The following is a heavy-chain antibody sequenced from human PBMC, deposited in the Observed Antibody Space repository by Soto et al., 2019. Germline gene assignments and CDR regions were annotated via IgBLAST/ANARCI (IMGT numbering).Heavy chain of an antibody. Sequence: GGSLRLSCAASGFTFSSYDMHWVRQATGKGLEWVSAIGTAGDTYYPGSVKGRFTISRENAKNSLYLQMNSLRAEDTAVYYCAREQAGPSYYGMDVWGQGTTVTVSS. J-gene: IGHJ6*02. V-gene: IGHV3-13*01. CDR1: GFTFSSYD. CDR3: AREQAGPSYYGMDV. CDR2: IGTAGDT.